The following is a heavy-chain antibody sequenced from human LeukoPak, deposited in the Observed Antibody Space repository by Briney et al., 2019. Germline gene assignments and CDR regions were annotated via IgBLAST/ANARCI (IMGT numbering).Heavy chain of an antibody. Sequence: SVTVSCMASGGTFSSYAISWVRQAPGQGLEGMGRIIPILGIANYAQKFQGRVTITADYSTSTAYMELSSLSSEDTAMYYCARDDNSNYGDSWGQGTLVTVSS. V-gene: IGHV1-69*04. CDR2: IIPILGIA. CDR1: GGTFSSYA. CDR3: ARDDNSNYGDS. J-gene: IGHJ4*02. D-gene: IGHD4-11*01.